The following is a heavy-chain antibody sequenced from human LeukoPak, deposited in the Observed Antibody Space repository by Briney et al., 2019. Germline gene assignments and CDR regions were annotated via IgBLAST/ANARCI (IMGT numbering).Heavy chain of an antibody. V-gene: IGHV4-59*08. D-gene: IGHD2-2*01. J-gene: IGHJ4*02. CDR2: IYYSGST. CDR1: GGSTSRYY. Sequence: SETLSLTCTVSGGSTSRYYWSWTRQPPGKGLEWIGHIYYSGSTNHNPSLRSRVTISVDTSKNQFSLKLSSVTAADTAVYYCARGKYQLDYWGQGTLVTVSS. CDR3: ARGKYQLDY.